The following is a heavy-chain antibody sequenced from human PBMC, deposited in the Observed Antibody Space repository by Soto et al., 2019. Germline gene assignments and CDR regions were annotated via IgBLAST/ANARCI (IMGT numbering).Heavy chain of an antibody. V-gene: IGHV3-48*03. CDR2: ISSSGSTI. J-gene: IGHJ6*02. CDR3: GRVDGMVV. Sequence: HPGGSLRLSCAASGFTFSSYEMNWVRQAPGKGLEWVSYISSSGSTIYNADPVKGRFTISSANAKQSSFMQMTSLRAEATAVYYCGRVDGMVVRAQWT. CDR1: GFTFSSYE.